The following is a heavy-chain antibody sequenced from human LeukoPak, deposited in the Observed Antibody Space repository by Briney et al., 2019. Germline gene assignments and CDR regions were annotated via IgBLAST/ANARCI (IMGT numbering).Heavy chain of an antibody. J-gene: IGHJ6*02. CDR2: ISGRGGYI. CDR3: GRDKGDGSHYGMDV. Sequence: PGGSLRLSCAASGLTFSGYSMNWVRQAPGKGLEWVSSISGRGGYIFYADSVKGRFTISRDNAKNSLYLQMNSLRVEDTAVYYCGRDKGDGSHYGMDVWGQGTTVIVSS. CDR1: GLTFSGYS. V-gene: IGHV3-21*01. D-gene: IGHD5-24*01.